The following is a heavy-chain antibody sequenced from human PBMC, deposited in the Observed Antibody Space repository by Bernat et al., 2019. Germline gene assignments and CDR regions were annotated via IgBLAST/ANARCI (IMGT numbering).Heavy chain of an antibody. D-gene: IGHD3-3*01. CDR2: IYHSGST. CDR3: AKGYDSYFDY. Sequence: QLQLQESGPGLVKPSQTLSLTCTVSGGSISSGGYYLTWMRQRPGEGLEWIGYIYHSGSTYFNPSLKSRVTISVDTSKTQSSLKLSSVTAADTAVYYCAKGYDSYFDYWGQGTLVTVSS. J-gene: IGHJ4*02. CDR1: GGSISSGGYY. V-gene: IGHV4-31*02.